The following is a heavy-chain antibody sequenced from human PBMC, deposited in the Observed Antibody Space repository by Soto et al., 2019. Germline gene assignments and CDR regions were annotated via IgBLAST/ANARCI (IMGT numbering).Heavy chain of an antibody. Sequence: GASVKVSCKASGYTFTSYGISWVRQAPGQGLEWMGWISAYNGNTNYAQKLQGRVTMTTDTSTSTAYMELRSLRSDDTAVYYCARSTNSSGWYYYYYGMDVWGQGTTVTVSS. J-gene: IGHJ6*02. V-gene: IGHV1-18*01. CDR3: ARSTNSSGWYYYYYGMDV. CDR1: GYTFTSYG. CDR2: ISAYNGNT. D-gene: IGHD6-19*01.